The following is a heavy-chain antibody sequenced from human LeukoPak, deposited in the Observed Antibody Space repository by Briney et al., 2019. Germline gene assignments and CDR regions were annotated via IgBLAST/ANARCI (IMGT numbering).Heavy chain of an antibody. CDR3: AKFVVVSGYSHYGMDV. CDR2: IRGSGGST. V-gene: IGHV3-23*01. J-gene: IGHJ6*02. CDR1: GFTFSSYA. D-gene: IGHD2-21*01. Sequence: GGSLRLSCAASGFTFSSYAMSWLRQSPGEGVEGVSAIRGSGGSTYYADSVKGLFTISRDNSKNTLYLQMNSLRAEHTAVYYCAKFVVVSGYSHYGMDVWGQGTTVTVSS.